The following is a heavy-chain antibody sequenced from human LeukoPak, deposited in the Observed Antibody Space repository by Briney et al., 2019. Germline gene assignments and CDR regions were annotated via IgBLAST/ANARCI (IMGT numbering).Heavy chain of an antibody. J-gene: IGHJ5*02. CDR1: GFSFSDYY. CDR3: ARVDSYSWVDP. Sequence: GGSLRLSXAASGFSFSDYYMSWNRQAPGKGLEWISYISSSGSSIYYADSVKGRFTISRDNAKNSLYLQMNSLRAEDTAVYYCARVDSYSWVDPWGQGTLVTVSS. D-gene: IGHD3-22*01. V-gene: IGHV3-11*04. CDR2: ISSSGSSI.